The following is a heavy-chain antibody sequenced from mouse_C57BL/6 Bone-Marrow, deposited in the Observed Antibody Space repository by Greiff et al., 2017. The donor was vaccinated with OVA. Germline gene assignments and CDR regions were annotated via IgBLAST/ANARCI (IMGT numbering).Heavy chain of an antibody. V-gene: IGHV2-9-1*01. D-gene: IGHD1-1*01. J-gene: IGHJ1*03. CDR2: IWTGGGP. CDR1: GFSLTSYA. Sequence: VMLVESGPGLVAPSQSLSITCTVSGFSLTSYAISWVRQPPGKGLEWLGVIWTGGGPNYNSAPKSRLSISKDNSKSQVFLKMNSLQTDDTARYYCARNAPITTVVGGYFDVWGTGTTVTVSS. CDR3: ARNAPITTVVGGYFDV.